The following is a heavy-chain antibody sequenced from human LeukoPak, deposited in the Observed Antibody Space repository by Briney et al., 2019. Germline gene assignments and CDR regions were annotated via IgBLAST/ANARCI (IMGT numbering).Heavy chain of an antibody. CDR2: INHSGST. CDR3: ARGAPKEIQLWLRLRGVAFDI. CDR1: GGSFSGYY. V-gene: IGHV4-34*01. D-gene: IGHD5-18*01. J-gene: IGHJ3*02. Sequence: PSETLSLTCAVYGGSFSGYYWSWIRQPPGKGLEWIGEINHSGSTNYNPSLKSRVTTSVDTSKNQFSLKLNSVTAADTAVYYCARGAPKEIQLWLRLRGVAFDIWGQGTMVTVSS.